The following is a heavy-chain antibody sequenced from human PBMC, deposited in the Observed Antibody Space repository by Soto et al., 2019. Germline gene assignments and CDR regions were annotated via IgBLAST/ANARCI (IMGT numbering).Heavy chain of an antibody. CDR2: IVVGSGNT. CDR3: PEDPGGALG. V-gene: IGHV1-58*02. J-gene: IGHJ4*02. Sequence: SVKVACKAAGFAFSSSAMQWVRQARGQRLEWIGWIVVGSGNTNYAQKFQERVTITRDMSTSTAYMELSSLSSEDPAVYYSPEDPGGALGWGKGTPVPVSP. D-gene: IGHD3-10*01. CDR1: GFAFSSSA.